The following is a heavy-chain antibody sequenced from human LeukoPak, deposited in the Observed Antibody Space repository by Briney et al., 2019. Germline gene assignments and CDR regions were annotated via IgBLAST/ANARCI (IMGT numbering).Heavy chain of an antibody. CDR1: GYSFTNYW. CDR2: IYPGDSRI. J-gene: IGHJ5*02. CDR3: ACRDLTSTWSFP. Sequence: GESLKISCQGFGYSFTNYWIGWVRQMPGKGMEWMGVIYPGDSRIRYNPSFQGQVTISVDRSISTAYLQWVSRKGSDSAMYYCACRDLTSTWSFPWGQGTLVTVSS. D-gene: IGHD6-13*01. V-gene: IGHV5-51*01.